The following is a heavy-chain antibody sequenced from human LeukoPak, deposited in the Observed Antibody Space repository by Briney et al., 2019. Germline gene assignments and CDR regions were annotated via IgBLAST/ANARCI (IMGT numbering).Heavy chain of an antibody. J-gene: IGHJ4*02. CDR3: VRDHNWAFDY. V-gene: IGHV3-30*02. D-gene: IGHD1-1*01. CDR2: IRYDGSNK. CDR1: GFTFSSYG. Sequence: GGSLRLSCAASGFTFSSYGMHWVRQAPGKGLEWVAFIRYDGSNKYYADSVKGRFTISRDNSKNTLYLQMNSLRAEDTAVYFCVRDHNWAFDYWGQGTLVTVSS.